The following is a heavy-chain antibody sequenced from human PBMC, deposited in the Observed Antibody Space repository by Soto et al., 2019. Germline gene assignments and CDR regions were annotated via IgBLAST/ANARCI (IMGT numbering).Heavy chain of an antibody. CDR2: IYYSGST. Sequence: PSETLSLTCTVSGGSISSGGYYWSWIRQHPGRGLEWIGYIYYSGSTYYNPSLKSRVTISVDTSKNQFSLKLSSVTAADTAVYYCARASSLPGVVIDYWGQGTLVTVSS. J-gene: IGHJ4*02. CDR3: ARASSLPGVVIDY. D-gene: IGHD3-22*01. CDR1: GGSISSGGYY. V-gene: IGHV4-31*03.